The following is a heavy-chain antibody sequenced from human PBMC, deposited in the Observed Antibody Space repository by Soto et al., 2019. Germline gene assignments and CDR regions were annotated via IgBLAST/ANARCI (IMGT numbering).Heavy chain of an antibody. D-gene: IGHD3-22*01. V-gene: IGHV1-69*06. CDR2: IIPIYDSP. CDR1: GGTFNNYA. Sequence: QVHLVQSGTEVKKPGSSVKVSCKASGGTFNNYAISWVRQAPGQGLQWMGGIIPIYDSPSYAQGSHNRVTSTADRSTSTAHLELNGLTSEDTAVEDGAASTCLAGVSGHYRLDFWGQGTLVTVSS. CDR3: AASTCLAGVSGHYRLDF. J-gene: IGHJ4*02.